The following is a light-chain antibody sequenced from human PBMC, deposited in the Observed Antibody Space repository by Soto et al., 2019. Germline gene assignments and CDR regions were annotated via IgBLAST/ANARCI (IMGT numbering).Light chain of an antibody. Sequence: DIQMTQSPSTLSASVGDRVTITCRASQSISGWLAWYQQKPGKAPKLLIYDASTLESGVPSRFRGSGSGTEFTLTISSLQPDDFATYYCQQYKTYSWTFGQGTKVDIK. V-gene: IGKV1-5*01. CDR1: QSISGW. J-gene: IGKJ1*01. CDR3: QQYKTYSWT. CDR2: DAS.